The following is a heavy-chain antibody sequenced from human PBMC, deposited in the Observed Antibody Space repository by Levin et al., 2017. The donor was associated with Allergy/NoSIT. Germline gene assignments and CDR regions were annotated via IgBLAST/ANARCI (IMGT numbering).Heavy chain of an antibody. V-gene: IGHV4-4*07. Sequence: ETLSLTCTVSGDSVSNYYWSWIRQPAGKGLEWIGRIYTSGYTNYNPSLKSRVAMSVETSKNQVSLKLNSVTAADTATYYCARDYYDASGFPIDFWGQGTLVTVSS. D-gene: IGHD3-22*01. J-gene: IGHJ4*02. CDR3: ARDYYDASGFPIDF. CDR1: GDSVSNYY. CDR2: IYTSGYT.